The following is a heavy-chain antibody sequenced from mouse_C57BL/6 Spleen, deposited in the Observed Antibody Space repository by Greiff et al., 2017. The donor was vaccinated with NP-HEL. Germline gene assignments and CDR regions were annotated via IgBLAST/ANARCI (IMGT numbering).Heavy chain of an antibody. CDR3: TRRGTVPRLGFAY. V-gene: IGHV1-15*01. D-gene: IGHD1-1*01. Sequence: QVQLKQSGAELVRPGASVTLSCKASGYTFTDYEMHWVKQTPVHGLEWIGAIDPETGGTAYNQKFKGKAILTADKSSSTAYMELRSLTSEDSAVYYCTRRGTVPRLGFAYWGQGTLVTVSA. CDR2: IDPETGGT. CDR1: GYTFTDYE. J-gene: IGHJ3*01.